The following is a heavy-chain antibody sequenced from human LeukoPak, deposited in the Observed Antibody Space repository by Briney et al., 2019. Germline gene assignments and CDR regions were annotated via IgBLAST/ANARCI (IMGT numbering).Heavy chain of an antibody. CDR2: IYYSGST. CDR1: GFIFNTYW. J-gene: IGHJ6*03. Sequence: KTGGSLRLSCEASGFIFNTYWIYWVRQAPGKGLEWIGYIYYSGSTNYNPSLKSRVSISVDTSKNQFSLKLSSVTAADTAVYYCARTTEAHSWRTRYYDYYMDVWGKGTTVTVSS. D-gene: IGHD6-13*01. CDR3: ARTTEAHSWRTRYYDYYMDV. V-gene: IGHV4-59*01.